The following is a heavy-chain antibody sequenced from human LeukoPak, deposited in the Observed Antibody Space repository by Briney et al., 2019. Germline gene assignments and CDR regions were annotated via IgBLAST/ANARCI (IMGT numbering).Heavy chain of an antibody. CDR2: IYYSGST. Sequence: TSETLSLTCTVSGGSISSYYWSWIRQPPGKGLEWIGYIYYSGSTNYNPSLKSRVTISVDTSKNQFSLKLSSVTAADTAVYYCARDSYGTSDWFDPWGQGTLVTVSS. D-gene: IGHD5-18*01. J-gene: IGHJ5*02. CDR3: ARDSYGTSDWFDP. V-gene: IGHV4-59*01. CDR1: GGSISSYY.